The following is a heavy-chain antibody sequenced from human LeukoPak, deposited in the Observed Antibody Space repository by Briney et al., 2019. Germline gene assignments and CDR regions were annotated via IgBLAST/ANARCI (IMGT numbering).Heavy chain of an antibody. D-gene: IGHD4-17*01. CDR1: GFTFNSYW. Sequence: PGGSLRLSCAASGFTFNSYWMSWVRQAPGKGLEWLSHSNSNGGVISYADSVKGRFTISRDTAKNSLYLQMNSLRVEDTAIYYCARDPDGDYDFDYWGQGALVTVSS. V-gene: IGHV3-48*01. CDR3: ARDPDGDYDFDY. CDR2: SNSNGGVI. J-gene: IGHJ4*02.